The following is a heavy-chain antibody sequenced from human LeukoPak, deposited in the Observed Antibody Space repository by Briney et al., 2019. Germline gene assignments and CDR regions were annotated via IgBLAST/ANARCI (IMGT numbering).Heavy chain of an antibody. CDR3: ARDPDIVSCSPSGPSRY. CDR1: GYTFTSYG. V-gene: IGHV1-18*01. J-gene: IGHJ4*02. D-gene: IGHD2-2*01. CDR2: ISAYNGNT. Sequence: ASVKVSCKASGYTFTSYGIRWVRQAPGQGLEWMGWISAYNGNTNYAQKLQGRVTMTTDTSTSTAYMERRSLRSNDTAVYYSARDPDIVSCSPSGPSRYWGQGTLVTVSS.